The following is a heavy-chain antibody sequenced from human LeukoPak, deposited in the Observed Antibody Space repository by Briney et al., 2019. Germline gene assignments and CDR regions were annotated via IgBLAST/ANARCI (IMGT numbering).Heavy chain of an antibody. CDR1: GFTFSDYA. CDR3: AKGASSGWLLYWFDP. J-gene: IGHJ5*02. V-gene: IGHV3-23*01. Sequence: GGSLRLSCAASGFTFSDYAMTWVRQAPGKGLQWVSGISGSGASTYYGDSVKGRFIISRDNSKNTLYLQIDSLRAEDTAVYYCAKGASSGWLLYWFDPWGQGTLVTVSS. CDR2: ISGSGAST. D-gene: IGHD6-19*01.